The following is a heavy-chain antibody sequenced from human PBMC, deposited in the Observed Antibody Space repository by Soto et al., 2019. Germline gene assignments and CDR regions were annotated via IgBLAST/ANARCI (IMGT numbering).Heavy chain of an antibody. Sequence: NPSETLSLTCTVSGGSISSGGYYWSWIRQHPGEGLEWIGYTFYSGATYYNPSLKSRTIISVDTSKNQFSLTLTSLTAADTAVYYCARVQPYDYGANTGWLDPWGQGTLVTVSS. CDR1: GGSISSGGYY. V-gene: IGHV4-31*03. D-gene: IGHD4-17*01. CDR2: TFYSGAT. J-gene: IGHJ5*02. CDR3: ARVQPYDYGANTGWLDP.